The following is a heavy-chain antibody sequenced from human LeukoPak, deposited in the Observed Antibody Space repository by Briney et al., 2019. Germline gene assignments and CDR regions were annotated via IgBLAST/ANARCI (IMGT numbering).Heavy chain of an antibody. Sequence: ASVKVSCKASGYTFRSYAIIWVRQAPGQGLEWMGWISAYNGHTNYAQKFQDRVTMTTDTSTSTAFMELRSLRSDDTAVYFCARSGAPRYNWNDVGFWFDPWGQGTLVTVSS. CDR1: GYTFRSYA. D-gene: IGHD1-1*01. CDR2: ISAYNGHT. V-gene: IGHV1-18*01. J-gene: IGHJ5*02. CDR3: ARSGAPRYNWNDVGFWFDP.